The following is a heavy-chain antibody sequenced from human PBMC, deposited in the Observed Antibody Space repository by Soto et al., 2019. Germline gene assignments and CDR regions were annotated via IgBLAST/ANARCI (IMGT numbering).Heavy chain of an antibody. CDR2: ISGSGGTT. Sequence: LRLSCAASGFTFSSYAMIWVRQAPVKVLEWVSAISGSGGTTFYADSVKGRFTISRDNSKKTLYLQMNSLRAEDTAVYYCAKDHGYCSGGTCYPYGMDVWGQGTTVTVSS. D-gene: IGHD2-15*01. V-gene: IGHV3-23*01. CDR3: AKDHGYCSGGTCYPYGMDV. J-gene: IGHJ6*02. CDR1: GFTFSSYA.